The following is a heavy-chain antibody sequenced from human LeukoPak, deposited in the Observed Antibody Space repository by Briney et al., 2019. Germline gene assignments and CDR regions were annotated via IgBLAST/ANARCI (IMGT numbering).Heavy chain of an antibody. CDR2: IYSAGDS. Sequence: GGSLRLSCVVSGFSISYNYMSWVRHAPGKGLEWVSVIYSAGDSYYGDAVKGRFIISKDNSKNTVYLQMNRLRPEDTAVYYCASHYCSAGSCYFDGWGQGTLVTVSS. J-gene: IGHJ4*02. D-gene: IGHD2-8*02. V-gene: IGHV3-53*01. CDR1: GFSISYNY. CDR3: ASHYCSAGSCYFDG.